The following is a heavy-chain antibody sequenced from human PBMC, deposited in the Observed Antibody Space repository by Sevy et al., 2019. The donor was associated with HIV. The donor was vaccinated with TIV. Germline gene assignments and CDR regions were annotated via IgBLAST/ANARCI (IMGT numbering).Heavy chain of an antibody. Sequence: AESLSLTCAVYGGSFSGYYWSWIRQPPGKGLERIGEINHSGSTNYNPSLKSRVTIPVDTSKNQFSLKLSSVTAADTAVYYCARARRDIVVVPAAVFDYWGQGTLVSVSS. CDR1: GGSFSGYY. J-gene: IGHJ4*02. CDR2: INHSGST. V-gene: IGHV4-34*01. CDR3: ARARRDIVVVPAAVFDY. D-gene: IGHD2-2*01.